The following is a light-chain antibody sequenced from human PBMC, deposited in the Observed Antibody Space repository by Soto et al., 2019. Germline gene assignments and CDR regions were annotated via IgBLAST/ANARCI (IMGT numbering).Light chain of an antibody. CDR2: DAS. Sequence: DLQITQYPSTLSVSVGDRVTITCRASQSVNKLLAWFQQKPGKVPKLLIFDASTLQTGVPSRFGGGGSGTEFTLTISGLQPDDFATYYCQQYNSYSPWTFGAGTKVDIK. CDR1: QSVNKL. CDR3: QQYNSYSPWT. J-gene: IGKJ1*01. V-gene: IGKV1-5*01.